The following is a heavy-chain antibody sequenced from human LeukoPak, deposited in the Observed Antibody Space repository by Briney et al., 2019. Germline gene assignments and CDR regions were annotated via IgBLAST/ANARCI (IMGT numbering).Heavy chain of an antibody. D-gene: IGHD5-18*01. V-gene: IGHV3-7*01. Sequence: SGGSLRLSCAASGFTLCSYRMTWIRPGPGKGREWGANTKRDGREKYNVDTVKGRFTITRDNDKTSLYLQMNRRRAEDAAVYYCARDTGGGYSCYDCWGQGTLVTVSS. CDR1: GFTLCSYR. CDR2: TKRDGREK. CDR3: ARDTGGGYSCYDC. J-gene: IGHJ4*02.